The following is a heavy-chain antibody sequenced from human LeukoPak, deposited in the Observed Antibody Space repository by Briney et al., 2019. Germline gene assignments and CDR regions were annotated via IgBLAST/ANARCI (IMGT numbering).Heavy chain of an antibody. CDR3: ARDPGHIVVVTAIYFDY. Sequence: GGSLRLSCAASGFTFSSYSMNWVRQAPGKGLEWVSSISSSSSYIYYADSVKGRFTISRDNAKNSLYLQMNSLRAEDTAVYYCARDPGHIVVVTAIYFDYWGQGTLVTVSS. D-gene: IGHD2-21*02. CDR2: ISSSSSYI. J-gene: IGHJ4*02. V-gene: IGHV3-21*04. CDR1: GFTFSSYS.